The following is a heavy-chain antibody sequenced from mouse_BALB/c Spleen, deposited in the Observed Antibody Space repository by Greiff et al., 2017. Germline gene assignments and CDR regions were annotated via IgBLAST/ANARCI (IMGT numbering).Heavy chain of an antibody. CDR3: AREWDYGNYGAMDY. V-gene: IGHV1-4*02. D-gene: IGHD2-1*01. Sequence: VQLQQSAAELARPGASVKMSCKASGYTFTSYTMHWVKQRPGQGLEWIGYINPSSGYTEYNQKFKDKTTLTADKSSSTAYMQLSSLTSEDSAVYYCAREWDYGNYGAMDYWGQGTSVTVSS. CDR1: GYTFTSYT. CDR2: INPSSGYT. J-gene: IGHJ4*01.